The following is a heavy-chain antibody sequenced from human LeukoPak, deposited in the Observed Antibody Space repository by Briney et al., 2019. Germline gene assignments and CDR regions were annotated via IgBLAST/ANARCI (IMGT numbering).Heavy chain of an antibody. CDR3: ARHDVSLITMIVVVITAFDY. CDR2: IYYSGST. CDR1: GGSISSSSYY. V-gene: IGHV4-39*01. Sequence: SETLSLTCTVSGGSISSSSYYWGWIRQPPGKGLEWIGSIYYSGSTYYNPSLKGRVTISVDTSKNQFSLKLSSVTAADTAVYYCARHDVSLITMIVVVITAFDYWGQGTLVTVSS. J-gene: IGHJ4*02. D-gene: IGHD3-22*01.